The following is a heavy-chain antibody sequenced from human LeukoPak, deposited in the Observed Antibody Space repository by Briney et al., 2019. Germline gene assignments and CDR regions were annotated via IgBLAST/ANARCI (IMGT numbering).Heavy chain of an antibody. CDR3: AREGVAAAATFDS. Sequence: PGGSLRLSCAASGFTFSSYEMNWVRQAPGKGQEWVSYTSSRGSSIYYADSVKGRFTISRDNHKSSLYLQMNSLRAEDTAVYYCAREGVAAAATFDSWGQGTLVTVSS. CDR1: GFTFSSYE. CDR2: TSSRGSSI. J-gene: IGHJ4*02. D-gene: IGHD6-13*01. V-gene: IGHV3-48*03.